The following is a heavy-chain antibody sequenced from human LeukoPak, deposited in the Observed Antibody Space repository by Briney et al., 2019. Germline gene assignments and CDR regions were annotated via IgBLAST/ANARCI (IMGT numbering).Heavy chain of an antibody. J-gene: IGHJ5*02. Sequence: GGSLRLSCAASGFTFSSYGMHWVRQAPGKGLEWVAFIRYDGSNKYYADSVKGRFTISRDNSKNTLYLQMNSLRAEDTAVYYCAKDTFGAVAGTGYNWFDPWGQGTLVTVSS. CDR1: GFTFSSYG. CDR3: AKDTFGAVAGTGYNWFDP. D-gene: IGHD6-19*01. V-gene: IGHV3-30*02. CDR2: IRYDGSNK.